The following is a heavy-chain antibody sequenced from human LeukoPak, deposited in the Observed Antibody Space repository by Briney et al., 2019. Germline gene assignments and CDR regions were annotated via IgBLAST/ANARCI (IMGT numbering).Heavy chain of an antibody. Sequence: SETLSLTCTVSGGSISSGGYYWRWIRQYPGKGLEWIGNIFDSGSTYYNPSLKSRVIMSVDTSKNQFSLKVSSVTAADTAVYYCARAALYKWFDPWGQGTLVTVSS. CDR1: GGSISSGGYY. CDR2: IFDSGST. V-gene: IGHV4-31*03. CDR3: ARAALYKWFDP. J-gene: IGHJ5*02.